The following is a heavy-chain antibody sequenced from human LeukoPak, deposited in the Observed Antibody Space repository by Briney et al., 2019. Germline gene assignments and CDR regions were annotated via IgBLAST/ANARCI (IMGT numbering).Heavy chain of an antibody. Sequence: ASVKVSCKASGYTFTSYDINWVRQATGQGLEWMGWMNPNSGNTGYAQKFQGRVTMTKNTSITTAYMELSSLRSEDTVVYYCARARSWTTDSYYYMDVWGKGTTVTVSS. CDR1: GYTFTSYD. J-gene: IGHJ6*03. CDR2: MNPNSGNT. CDR3: ARARSWTTDSYYYMDV. V-gene: IGHV1-8*01. D-gene: IGHD3/OR15-3a*01.